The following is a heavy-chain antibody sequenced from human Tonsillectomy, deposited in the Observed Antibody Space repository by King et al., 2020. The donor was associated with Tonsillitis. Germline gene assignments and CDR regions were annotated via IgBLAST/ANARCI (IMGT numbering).Heavy chain of an antibody. V-gene: IGHV3-7*03. CDR1: GFRFSRSW. J-gene: IGHJ4*02. CDR2: IKEDGSEI. Sequence: VQLVESGGGLVQPGGSLRLSCAASGFRFSRSWMAWVRQAPGKGLQWVANIKEDGSEIYYMDSVKGRFTISRDNAKNSLYLQLSSLRVEDTAIYYCTKTSTIIRGTPPDYFDYWGPGSLVTVAS. CDR3: TKTSTIIRGTPPDYFDY. D-gene: IGHD3-10*01.